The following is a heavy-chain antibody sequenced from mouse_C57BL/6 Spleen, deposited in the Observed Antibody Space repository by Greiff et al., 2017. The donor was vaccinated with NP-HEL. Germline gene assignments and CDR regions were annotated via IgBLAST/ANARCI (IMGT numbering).Heavy chain of an antibody. D-gene: IGHD1-1*01. V-gene: IGHV1-47*01. Sequence: QVQLKQSGAELVKPGASLKMSCKASGYTFTTYPIEWMKQNHGKSLEWIGNFHPYNDDTKYNEKFKGKATLTVEKSSSPVYLELSRLTSDDSAVYYCAREYYGSSHWYFDVWGTGTTVTVSS. CDR3: AREYYGSSHWYFDV. J-gene: IGHJ1*03. CDR2: FHPYNDDT. CDR1: GYTFTTYP.